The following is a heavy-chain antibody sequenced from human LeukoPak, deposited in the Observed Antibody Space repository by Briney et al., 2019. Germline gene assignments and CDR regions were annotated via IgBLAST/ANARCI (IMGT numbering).Heavy chain of an antibody. V-gene: IGHV4-34*01. J-gene: IGHJ5*02. CDR2: INHSGST. CDR3: ARGYSSSWYLNWFDP. CDR1: GGSFSGYY. D-gene: IGHD6-13*01. Sequence: SETLSLTCAVYGGSFSGYYWSWIRQPPGKGLEWIGEINHSGSTNYNPSLKSRVTISVDTSKNQFSLKLTSVTAADTAVYYCARGYSSSWYLNWFDPWGQGTLVTVSS.